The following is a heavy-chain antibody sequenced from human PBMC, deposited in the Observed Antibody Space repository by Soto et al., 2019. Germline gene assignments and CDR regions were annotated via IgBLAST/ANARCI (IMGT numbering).Heavy chain of an antibody. D-gene: IGHD1-26*01. Sequence: GASVKVSCKASGYAFTSYGISWVRPAPGQGLEWMGWISAYNGNTNYAQKLQGRVTMTTDTSTSTAYMELRSLRSDDTAVYYCARVGIVGATTTNYYYGMDVWGQGTTVTVSS. CDR3: ARVGIVGATTTNYYYGMDV. CDR2: ISAYNGNT. CDR1: GYAFTSYG. J-gene: IGHJ6*02. V-gene: IGHV1-18*01.